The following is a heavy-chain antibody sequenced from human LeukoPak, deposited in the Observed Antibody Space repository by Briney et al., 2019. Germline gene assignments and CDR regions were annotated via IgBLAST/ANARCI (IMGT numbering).Heavy chain of an antibody. J-gene: IGHJ4*02. CDR2: IIPIFGTA. D-gene: IGHD3-10*01. V-gene: IGHV1-69*13. CDR3: ARGLVRGVHYYFDY. Sequence: SVKLSCKASGGTFSSYAISWVRQAPGQGLEWMGGIIPIFGTANYAQKFQGRVTITADESTSTAYMELSSLRSEDTAVYYCARGLVRGVHYYFDYWGQGTLVTVSS. CDR1: GGTFSSYA.